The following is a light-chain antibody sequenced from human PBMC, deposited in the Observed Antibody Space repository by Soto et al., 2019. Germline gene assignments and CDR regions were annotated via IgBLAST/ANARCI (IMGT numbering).Light chain of an antibody. V-gene: IGLV2-14*01. CDR3: SSYRGTSTHV. J-gene: IGLJ2*01. CDR1: STDVGAYNY. Sequence: QSALTQPASVSGSPGQSITISCTGTSTDVGAYNYVSWYQQHPGKAPKLVIFDVTNRPSEVSDRFSGSKSGNTASLTISGLHFEDEADYYCSSYRGTSTHVFGGGTKLTVL. CDR2: DVT.